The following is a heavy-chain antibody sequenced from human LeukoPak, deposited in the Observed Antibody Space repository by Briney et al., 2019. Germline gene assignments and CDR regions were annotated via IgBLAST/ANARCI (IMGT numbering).Heavy chain of an antibody. CDR2: IYPRDGST. Sequence: ASVKVSCKASGYSFTSNYIHWVRQAPGQGLEWMGMIYPRDGSTSYAQKFQGRVTVTRDTSTSTVHMELSGLGSEDTAVYYCARDQEAFDYWGQGTLVTVSS. V-gene: IGHV1-46*01. CDR1: GYSFTSNY. CDR3: ARDQEAFDY. J-gene: IGHJ4*02.